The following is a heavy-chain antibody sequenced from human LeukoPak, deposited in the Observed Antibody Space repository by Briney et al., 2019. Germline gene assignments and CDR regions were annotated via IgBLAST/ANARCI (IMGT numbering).Heavy chain of an antibody. V-gene: IGHV3-66*01. CDR3: ARESAFYDSSGYYYLDC. CDR1: GFTVSSNY. J-gene: IGHJ4*02. CDR2: IYSGGST. Sequence: GGSLRISCAASGFTVSSNYMSWVRQAPGKGLEWVSVIYSGGSTYYADSVKGRFTISRDNSKNTLYLQMNSLRAEDTAVYYCARESAFYDSSGYYYLDCWGQGTLVTVSS. D-gene: IGHD3-22*01.